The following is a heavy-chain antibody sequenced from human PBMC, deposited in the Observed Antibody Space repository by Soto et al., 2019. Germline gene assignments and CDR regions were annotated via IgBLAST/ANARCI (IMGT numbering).Heavy chain of an antibody. V-gene: IGHV1-46*01. CDR1: GYSFSNFY. CDR3: ARGAVVVPNGLIAGMDV. J-gene: IGHJ6*02. Sequence: GASVKVSCKPSGYSFSNFYVHWVRQAPGQGLEWMGIIDPSSGTTSYTQKFQERVTMTRDTSMSTVYMELSRLRSEDTAVYYCARGAVVVPNGLIAGMDVWGRGTTVTVSS. D-gene: IGHD2-15*01. CDR2: IDPSSGTT.